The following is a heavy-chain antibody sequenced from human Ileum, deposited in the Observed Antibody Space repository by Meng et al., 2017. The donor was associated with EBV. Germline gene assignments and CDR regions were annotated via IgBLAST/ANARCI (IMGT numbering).Heavy chain of an antibody. CDR1: GFIFNNYA. CDR3: AKGRAGNWFDP. CDR2: ISGGADST. J-gene: IGHJ5*02. V-gene: IGHV3-23*04. Sequence: EGQLVEFGGGLVRPGGSLRLSCAASGFIFNNYAMSWVRQTPGKGLEWVSAISGGADSTYYVHSVEGRFTISRDNSKNTLYLQMNSLRAEDSAVYYCAKGRAGNWFDPWGQGTLVTVSS.